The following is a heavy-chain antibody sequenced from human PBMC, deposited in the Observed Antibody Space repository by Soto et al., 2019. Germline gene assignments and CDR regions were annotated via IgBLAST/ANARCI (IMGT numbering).Heavy chain of an antibody. V-gene: IGHV4-30-4*01. CDR1: GGSISSGDYY. CDR3: VRAHEANGDLDAFDI. D-gene: IGHD4-17*01. Sequence: QVQLQESGPGLVKPSQTLSLTCTVSGGSISSGDYYWSWIRQPPGKGLEWIGYIYYSGSTYYNPSLQSRVTISVDPSKNQFSLKLSSVTAADTAVYYCVRAHEANGDLDAFDIWGQGTMVTVSS. J-gene: IGHJ3*02. CDR2: IYYSGST.